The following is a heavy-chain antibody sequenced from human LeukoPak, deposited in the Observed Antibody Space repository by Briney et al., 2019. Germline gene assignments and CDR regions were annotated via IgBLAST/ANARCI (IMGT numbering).Heavy chain of an antibody. D-gene: IGHD3-22*01. CDR2: IKQDGSEK. CDR3: ARDRDYYDSSGYYYLSDY. Sequence: GGSLRLSCAASGFTFSSYWMSWVRQAPGKGLEWVANIKQDGSEKYYVDSVKGRFTISRDNAKNSLYLQMKSLRDENSDAYYCARDRDYYDSSGYYYLSDYWGQGTLVTVSS. V-gene: IGHV3-7*01. J-gene: IGHJ4*02. CDR1: GFTFSSYW.